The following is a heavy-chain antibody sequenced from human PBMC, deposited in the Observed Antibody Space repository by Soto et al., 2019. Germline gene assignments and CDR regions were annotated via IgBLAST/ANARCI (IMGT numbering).Heavy chain of an antibody. Sequence: EVQLLESGGGLVQPGGSLRLSCAASGFTFSSYAVSWVRQAPGKGLEWVSAISGSGGSTYYADSVKGRFTVSRDNSKNTVYLQMNSLRAEDTAVYYWAGGFGSFDYWGQGTLVTVSS. CDR1: GFTFSSYA. V-gene: IGHV3-23*01. J-gene: IGHJ4*02. CDR3: AGGFGSFDY. D-gene: IGHD3-16*01. CDR2: ISGSGGST.